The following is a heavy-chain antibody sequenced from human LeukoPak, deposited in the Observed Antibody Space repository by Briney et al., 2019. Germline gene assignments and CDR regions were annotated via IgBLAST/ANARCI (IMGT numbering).Heavy chain of an antibody. CDR1: GYTFTSYY. V-gene: IGHV1-46*01. CDR3: ARSRDGYFDY. J-gene: IGHJ4*02. D-gene: IGHD5-24*01. CDR2: INPSGGRT. Sequence: ASVKVSCKASGYTFTSYYMHWVRQAPGQGLEWVGVINPSGGRTSNAQKFQGRVTMTRDTSTSTVYMELSSLRSEDTAVYYCARSRDGYFDYWGQGTLVTVSS.